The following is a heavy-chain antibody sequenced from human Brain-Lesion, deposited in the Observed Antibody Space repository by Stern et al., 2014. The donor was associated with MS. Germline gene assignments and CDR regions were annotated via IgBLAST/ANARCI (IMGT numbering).Heavy chain of an antibody. J-gene: IGHJ6*02. D-gene: IGHD2-2*01. CDR1: GGSISSGGYY. V-gene: IGHV4-61*02. CDR3: ARGRVVPGFQYYATDV. CDR2: RFNSGST. Sequence: QVQLQESGPGLVKPSQTLSLSCTVSGGSISSGGYYWSWIRQPAGKGLEWIGRRFNSGSTSYNPSLKSRVTISIDTSKNQFSLRLNSMTAADTAVYYCARGRVVPGFQYYATDVWGQGTTVIVSS.